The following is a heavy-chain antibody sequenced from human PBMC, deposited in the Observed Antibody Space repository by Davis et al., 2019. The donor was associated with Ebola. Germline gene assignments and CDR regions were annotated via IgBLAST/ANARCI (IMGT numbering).Heavy chain of an antibody. V-gene: IGHV5-10-1*01. CDR2: IDPSDSYT. CDR3: ARGGYYDSSGYYYGMDV. CDR1: GYSLTSYW. Sequence: TVSCKGSGYSLTSYWFSWVRQMPGKGLEWMGRIDPSDSYTNYSPSFQGHVTISADKSISTAYLQWSSLKASDTAMYYCARGGYYDSSGYYYGMDVWGQGTTVTVSS. D-gene: IGHD3-22*01. J-gene: IGHJ6*02.